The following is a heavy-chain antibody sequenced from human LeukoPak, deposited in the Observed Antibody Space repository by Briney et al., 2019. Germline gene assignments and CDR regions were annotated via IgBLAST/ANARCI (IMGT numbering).Heavy chain of an antibody. V-gene: IGHV1-58*02. Sequence: SMKVSCKASGFTFTSSAMQWVRQARGQRLEWIGWIAVGSGNTNYAQKFQERVTITRDMSTSTAYMELSSLRSEDTAVYYCAADSSGYYYVFDYWGQGTLVTVSS. CDR3: AADSSGYYYVFDY. CDR2: IAVGSGNT. J-gene: IGHJ4*02. CDR1: GFTFTSSA. D-gene: IGHD3-22*01.